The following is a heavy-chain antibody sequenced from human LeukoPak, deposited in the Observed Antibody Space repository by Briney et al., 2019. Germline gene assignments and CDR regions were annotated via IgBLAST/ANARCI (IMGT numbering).Heavy chain of an antibody. D-gene: IGHD3-16*01. CDR1: GFTFSSYS. CDR2: ISSSSSYI. V-gene: IGHV3-21*01. CDR3: LRTPGTAIMITFGVKRPRFDH. Sequence: GGSLRLSCAASGFTFSSYSMRWVRQASGKGLEGVSSISSSSSYIYYADSVKGRFTISRDNAKNSLYLQMNSLRAEDTGVYYCLRTPGTAIMITFGVKRPRFDHRGQGTLVTVSP. J-gene: IGHJ4*02.